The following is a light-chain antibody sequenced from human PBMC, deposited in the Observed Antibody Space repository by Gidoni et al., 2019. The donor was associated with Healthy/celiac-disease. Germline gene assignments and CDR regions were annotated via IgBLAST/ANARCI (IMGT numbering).Light chain of an antibody. CDR3: QQYGSSPPTT. J-gene: IGKJ1*01. CDR2: GAS. CDR1: QSVSSSY. Sequence: EIVLTQSPGTLSLSPGERATLSCMASQSVSSSYLAWYQQKPGQAPRLLIYGASSRATGLPDRFSGSGSGTDFTLTISRLEPEDFAVYYCQQYGSSPPTTFGQGTKVEIK. V-gene: IGKV3-20*01.